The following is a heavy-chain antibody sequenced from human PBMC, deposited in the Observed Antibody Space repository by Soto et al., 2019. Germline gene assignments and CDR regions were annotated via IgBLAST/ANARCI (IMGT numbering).Heavy chain of an antibody. J-gene: IGHJ4*02. V-gene: IGHV1-69*08. CDR3: ARDSGVEMATNLNY. D-gene: IGHD1-26*01. CDR2: IIPILGIA. CDR1: GGTFSSYT. Sequence: QVQLVQSGAEVKKPGSSVKVSCKASGGTFSSYTISWVRQAPGQGLEWMGRIIPILGIANYAQKFQGRVTITADKSTSTADMELSSLRSEDTAVYYCARDSGVEMATNLNYWGQGTLVTVSS.